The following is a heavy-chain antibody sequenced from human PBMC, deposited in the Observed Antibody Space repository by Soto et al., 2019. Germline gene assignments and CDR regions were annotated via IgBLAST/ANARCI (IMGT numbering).Heavy chain of an antibody. CDR2: IYSSGST. CDR1: GDSVSSDSYY. V-gene: IGHV4-61*01. D-gene: IGHD5-18*01. J-gene: IGHJ4*02. CDR3: ARDLRGYSWAFDY. Sequence: SETLSLTCTVSGDSVSSDSYYWTWIRQPPGKGLGWIGYIYSSGSTKYNPSLKSRVTISLDTSNNQFSLELTSVTAADTAIYYCARDLRGYSWAFDYWGQGALVTVSS.